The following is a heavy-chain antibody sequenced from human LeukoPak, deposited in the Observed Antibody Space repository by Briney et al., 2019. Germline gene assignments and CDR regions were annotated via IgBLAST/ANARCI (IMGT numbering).Heavy chain of an antibody. Sequence: ASVKVSCKASGYTFTGYYMYWVRRAPGQGLEWMGRINPNSGGINYAQKFQGRATMTRDTSISTVYMELSRLRSDDTAVYYCARDAENSGSYYFDYWGQGTLVTVSS. CDR2: INPNSGGI. CDR3: ARDAENSGSYYFDY. V-gene: IGHV1-2*06. CDR1: GYTFTGYY. D-gene: IGHD1-26*01. J-gene: IGHJ4*02.